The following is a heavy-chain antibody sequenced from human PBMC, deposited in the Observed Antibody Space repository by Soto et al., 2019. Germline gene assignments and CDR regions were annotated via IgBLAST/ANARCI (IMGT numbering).Heavy chain of an antibody. CDR2: ISSSSSYI. J-gene: IGHJ2*01. CDR1: GFTFSSYS. Sequence: EVQLVESGGGLVKPGGSLRLSCAASGFTFSSYSMNSVRQAPGKGLEWVSSISSSSSYIYYADSVKGRFTISRDNAKNSLYLQMISLRAEDTAVYYCARDQVAGTRYFDLWGRGTLVTVSS. CDR3: ARDQVAGTRYFDL. V-gene: IGHV3-21*01. D-gene: IGHD6-19*01.